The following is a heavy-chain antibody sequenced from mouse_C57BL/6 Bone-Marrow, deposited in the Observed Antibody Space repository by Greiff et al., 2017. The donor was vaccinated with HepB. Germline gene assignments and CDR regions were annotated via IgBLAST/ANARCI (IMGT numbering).Heavy chain of an antibody. CDR1: GFTFSDYG. Sequence: EVHLVESGGGLVKPGGSLKLSCAASGFTFSDYGMHWVRQAPEKGLEWVAYISSGSSTIYYADTVKGRVTISRDNAKNTLFLQMTSLRSEDTAMYYCARKGGAYGNQYYYAMDYWGQGTSVTVSS. J-gene: IGHJ4*01. V-gene: IGHV5-17*01. CDR2: ISSGSSTI. CDR3: ARKGGAYGNQYYYAMDY. D-gene: IGHD2-1*01.